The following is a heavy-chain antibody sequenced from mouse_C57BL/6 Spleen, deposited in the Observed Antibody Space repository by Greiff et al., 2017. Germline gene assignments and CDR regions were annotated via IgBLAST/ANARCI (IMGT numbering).Heavy chain of an antibody. CDR3: ARSDYDVNSYYFDY. CDR2: IWSGGST. J-gene: IGHJ2*01. D-gene: IGHD2-4*01. Sequence: QVQLQQSGPGLVQPSQSLSITCTVSGFSLTSYGVHWVRQSPGKGLEWLGGIWSGGSTDYNAAFISRLSISKDNSKSQVFFQMNSLQADDTAIYYCARSDYDVNSYYFDYWGQGTTLTVSS. V-gene: IGHV2-2*01. CDR1: GFSLTSYG.